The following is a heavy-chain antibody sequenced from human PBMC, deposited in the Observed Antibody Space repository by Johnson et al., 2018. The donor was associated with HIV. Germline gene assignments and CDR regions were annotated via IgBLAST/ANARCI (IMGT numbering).Heavy chain of an antibody. D-gene: IGHD6-6*01. J-gene: IGHJ3*01. CDR1: GFTVSSNY. CDR3: TTTSSSGYTNSYAFDF. CDR2: IYSGGST. V-gene: IGHV3-66*01. Sequence: VQLVESGGGVVRPGGSLRLSCAASGFTVSSNYMSWVRQAPGKGLEWVSVIYSGGSTYYADSVKGRFTISRDNSKNTLYLQMNSLKTEDTAVYYCTTTSSSGYTNSYAFDFWGQGTMVTVSS.